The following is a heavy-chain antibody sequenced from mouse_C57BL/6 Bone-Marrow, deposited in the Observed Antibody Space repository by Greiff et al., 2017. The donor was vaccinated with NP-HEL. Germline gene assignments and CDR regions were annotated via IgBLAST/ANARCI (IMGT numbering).Heavy chain of an antibody. V-gene: IGHV1-82*01. Sequence: QVQLQQSGPELVKPGASVKISCKASGYAFSSSWMNWVKQRPGKGLEWIGRIYPGDGDTNYNGKFKGKATLTADKSSSTAYMQLSSLTSEDSAVYFCAPSMVTFDYWGQGTTLTVSS. J-gene: IGHJ2*01. D-gene: IGHD2-2*01. CDR1: GYAFSSSW. CDR2: IYPGDGDT. CDR3: APSMVTFDY.